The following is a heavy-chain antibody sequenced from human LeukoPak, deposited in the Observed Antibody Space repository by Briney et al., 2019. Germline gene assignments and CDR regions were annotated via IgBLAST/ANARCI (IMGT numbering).Heavy chain of an antibody. CDR3: ARDSGSYWGGKNWFDP. CDR2: ISSSSSTI. V-gene: IGHV3-48*01. Sequence: PGGSLRLSCAASGFTFSSYSMNWVRQAPGKGLEWVSYISSSSSTIYYADSVKGRFTISRDNAKNSLYLQMNSLRAEDTAVYYCARDSGSYWGGKNWFDPWGQGTLVTVSS. D-gene: IGHD1-26*01. CDR1: GFTFSSYS. J-gene: IGHJ5*02.